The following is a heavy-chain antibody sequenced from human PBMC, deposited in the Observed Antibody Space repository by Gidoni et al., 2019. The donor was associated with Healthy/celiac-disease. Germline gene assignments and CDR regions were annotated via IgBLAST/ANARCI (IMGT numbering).Heavy chain of an antibody. D-gene: IGHD2-15*01. J-gene: IGHJ4*02. CDR1: GGTFSSYA. CDR3: ARVPVNGGYCSGGSCSLLYFDY. CDR2: IIPIFGTA. Sequence: QVQLVQSGAEVKKPGSSVKVSCKASGGTFSSYAISWVRQAPGQGLEWMGGIIPIFGTANYAQKFQGRVTITADESTSTAYMELSSLRSEDTAVYYCARVPVNGGYCSGGSCSLLYFDYWGQGTLVTVSS. V-gene: IGHV1-69*01.